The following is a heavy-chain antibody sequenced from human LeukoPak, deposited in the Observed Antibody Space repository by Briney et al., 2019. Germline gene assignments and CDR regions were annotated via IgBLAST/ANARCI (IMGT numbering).Heavy chain of an antibody. D-gene: IGHD6-13*01. Sequence: ASVKVSCKASGYTFTGYYIHWERQAPGQGLAWMGRINPNTGGTDYARKFQGRVTMTRDTSITTAYMDLSSLTPDDTAVYFCARDQGSLTRSWYTGYWGQGTQVTVSS. V-gene: IGHV1-2*06. CDR3: ARDQGSLTRSWYTGY. CDR2: INPNTGGT. J-gene: IGHJ4*02. CDR1: GYTFTGYY.